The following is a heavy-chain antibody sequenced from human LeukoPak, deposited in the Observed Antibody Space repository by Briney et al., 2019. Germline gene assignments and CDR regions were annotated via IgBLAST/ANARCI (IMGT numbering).Heavy chain of an antibody. CDR1: GFTFSSYW. CDR2: INSDGSST. J-gene: IGHJ4*02. V-gene: IGHV3-74*01. Sequence: GGSLRLSCAASGFTFSSYWMHWVRQAPGKGLVGVSRINSDGSSTSYADSVKGRFTISRDNAKNSLYLQMNSLRAEDTAVYYCARDSLLEPFDYWGQGTLVTVSS. CDR3: ARDSLLEPFDY. D-gene: IGHD1-1*01.